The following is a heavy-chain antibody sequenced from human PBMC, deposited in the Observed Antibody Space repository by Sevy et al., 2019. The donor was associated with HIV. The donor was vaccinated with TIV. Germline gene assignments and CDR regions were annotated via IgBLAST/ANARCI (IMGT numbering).Heavy chain of an antibody. CDR1: GGSISSYY. J-gene: IGHJ4*02. CDR3: ARGDWNYGSYFDY. Sequence: SETLSLTCTVSGGSISSYYWSWIRQPAGKGLEWIGRIYTSGSTNYHPSLKSRVTMSVDTSKNQFSLKLSSVTAADTAVYYCARGDWNYGSYFDYWGQGTLVTVSS. V-gene: IGHV4-4*07. CDR2: IYTSGST. D-gene: IGHD1-7*01.